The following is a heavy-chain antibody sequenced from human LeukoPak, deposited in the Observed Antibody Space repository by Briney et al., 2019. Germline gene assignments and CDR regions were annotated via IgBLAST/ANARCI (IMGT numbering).Heavy chain of an antibody. V-gene: IGHV3-23*01. D-gene: IGHD3-16*02. J-gene: IGHJ4*02. CDR1: GFTFTTYA. CDR3: AKEITFGGVIDY. Sequence: GGSLRLSRAASGFTFTTYAMSWVRQAPGKGLEWVSAISGSGGTTYYADSVKGRFTISRDNSKNTLYVQMNSLRAEDTAVYYCAKEITFGGVIDYWGQGTLVTVSS. CDR2: ISGSGGTT.